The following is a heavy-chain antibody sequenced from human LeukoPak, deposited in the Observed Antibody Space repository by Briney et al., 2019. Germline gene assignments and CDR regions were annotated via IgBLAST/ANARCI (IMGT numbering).Heavy chain of an antibody. Sequence: GGSLRLSCAASGFTFSRYRMNWVRQAPGKGLEWVSSISSSSSHIYYADSVKGRFIISRDNAKNSLFVQMNSLRAEDTAVYYCAGSPDWGDGSGSFDYWGQGTLVTVS. CDR2: ISSSSSHI. J-gene: IGHJ4*02. V-gene: IGHV3-21*01. CDR1: GFTFSRYR. D-gene: IGHD3-10*01. CDR3: AGSPDWGDGSGSFDY.